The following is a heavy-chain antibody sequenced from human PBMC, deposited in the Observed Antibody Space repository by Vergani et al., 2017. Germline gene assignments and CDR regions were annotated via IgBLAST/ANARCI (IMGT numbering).Heavy chain of an antibody. V-gene: IGHV3-30*02. Sequence: QVQILQSGGGVVQPGGSLRLSCTLSGFTLNTYGIHWVRQAPGKGLEWVSFIRYDESSEYYGDSVKGRFTISRDKSQNTVNLQMNSLRTEDTAVYFCANSVMAGNVGVAYFGMDVWRRGTTVTVSS. CDR3: ANSVMAGNVGVAYFGMDV. J-gene: IGHJ6*02. CDR2: IRYDESSE. CDR1: GFTLNTYG. D-gene: IGHD2-8*01.